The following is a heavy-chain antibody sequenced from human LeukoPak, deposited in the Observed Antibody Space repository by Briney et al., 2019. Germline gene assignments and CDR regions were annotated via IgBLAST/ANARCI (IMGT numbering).Heavy chain of an antibody. V-gene: IGHV4-30-2*01. Sequence: SETLSLTCAVSGGSISSGGYSWSWIRQPPGKGLEWIGYIYHSGSTYYNPSLKSRVTISVDGSKNQFSLKLSSVTAADTAVYYCARDIVGGFAFDIWGQGTMVTVSS. CDR2: IYHSGST. CDR1: GGSISSGGYS. D-gene: IGHD3-16*01. J-gene: IGHJ3*02. CDR3: ARDIVGGFAFDI.